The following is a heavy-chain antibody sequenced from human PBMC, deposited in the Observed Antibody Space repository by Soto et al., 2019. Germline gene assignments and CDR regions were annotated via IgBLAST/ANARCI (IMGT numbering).Heavy chain of an antibody. CDR1: GYSFTDYA. CDR3: ARDPPATHNYGLGSPLASSVSGLDV. Sequence: QVQLVQSGAEVRKPGASVKIFCKASGYSFTDYATHWVRQAPGQGLEGMGWINGDNGNTQYTHKFQGRVTFTRDTSASTAYLELSSLRSEDTAVYSCARDPPATHNYGLGSPLASSVSGLDVWGQGTTVTVSS. D-gene: IGHD3-10*01. CDR2: INGDNGNT. J-gene: IGHJ6*02. V-gene: IGHV1-3*01.